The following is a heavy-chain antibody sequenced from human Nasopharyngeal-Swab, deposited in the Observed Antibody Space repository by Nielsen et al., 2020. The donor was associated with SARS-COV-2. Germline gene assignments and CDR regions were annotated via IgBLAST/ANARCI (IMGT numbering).Heavy chain of an antibody. D-gene: IGHD3-9*01. V-gene: IGHV3-7*01. CDR3: ARGLTDYFDY. Sequence: GESLKISCAASGFTFSSYWMSWVRQAPGKGLEWVANIKQDGSEKYYVDSVKGRFTISRDNAKNSLYLQMNSLRAEDTAVYYCARGLTDYFDYWGQGTLVTVSS. CDR2: IKQDGSEK. J-gene: IGHJ4*02. CDR1: GFTFSSYW.